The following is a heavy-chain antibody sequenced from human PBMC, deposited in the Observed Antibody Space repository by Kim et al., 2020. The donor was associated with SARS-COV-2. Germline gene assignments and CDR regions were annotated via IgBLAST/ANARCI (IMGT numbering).Heavy chain of an antibody. Sequence: PSLKSRVNMSVDTSKNQFSLKLSSVTAADTAVYYCARGGDFWSGYYPMNYWGQGTLVTVSS. CDR3: ARGGDFWSGYYPMNY. D-gene: IGHD3-3*01. V-gene: IGHV4-4*07. J-gene: IGHJ4*02.